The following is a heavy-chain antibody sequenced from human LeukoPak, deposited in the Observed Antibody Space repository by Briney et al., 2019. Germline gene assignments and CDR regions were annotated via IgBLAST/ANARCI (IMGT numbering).Heavy chain of an antibody. CDR3: AKEVLGTGNPDY. Sequence: PGGSLRLSCAASGFTFSSFAMSWVRQAPGKGLEWVSAISGSGDSTYYADSVKGRFTISRDNSKNTLYLQMNSLRAEDTALYYCAKEVLGTGNPDYWGQGTLVTVSS. J-gene: IGHJ4*02. V-gene: IGHV3-23*01. CDR1: GFTFSSFA. D-gene: IGHD1-1*01. CDR2: ISGSGDST.